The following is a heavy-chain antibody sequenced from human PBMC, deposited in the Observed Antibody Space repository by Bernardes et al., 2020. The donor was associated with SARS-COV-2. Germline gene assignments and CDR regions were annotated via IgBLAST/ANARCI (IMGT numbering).Heavy chain of an antibody. CDR3: ARRMTTVTTVYFDY. V-gene: IGHV2-5*02. Sequence: SGPTLVKPTQTLTLTCTFSGFSLSTSGVGVGWIRQPPGKALEWLALIYWDDDKRYSPSLKSRLTITKDTSKNQVVLTMTNMDPVDTATYYCARRMTTVTTVYFDYWGQGTLVTVSS. J-gene: IGHJ4*02. CDR1: GFSLSTSGVG. CDR2: IYWDDDK. D-gene: IGHD4-17*01.